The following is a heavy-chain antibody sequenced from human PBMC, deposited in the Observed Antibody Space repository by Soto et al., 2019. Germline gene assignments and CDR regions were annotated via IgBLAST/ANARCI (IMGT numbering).Heavy chain of an antibody. CDR1: GGTFSSYA. CDR3: ARWDSSSWGKFDP. D-gene: IGHD6-13*01. Sequence: SVKVSCKASGGTFSSYAISWVRQAPGQGLEWMGGIIPIFGIANYAQKFQGRVTITADESTSTAYMELSSLRSEDTAMYYCARWDSSSWGKFDPWGQGTLVTVSS. V-gene: IGHV1-69*13. CDR2: IIPIFGIA. J-gene: IGHJ5*02.